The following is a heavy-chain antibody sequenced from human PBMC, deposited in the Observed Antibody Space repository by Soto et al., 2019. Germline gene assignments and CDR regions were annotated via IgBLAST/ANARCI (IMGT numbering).Heavy chain of an antibody. V-gene: IGHV1-8*01. J-gene: IGHJ4*02. D-gene: IGHD5-18*01. Sequence: ASVKVSCKASGYTFTSYDINWVRQATGQGLEWMGWMNPNSGNTGYSQKFQGRVTITRDTSASTAYMELSSLRSEDTAVYYCARDLGYSYADYWGQGTLVTVSS. CDR3: ARDLGYSYADY. CDR1: GYTFTSYD. CDR2: MNPNSGNT.